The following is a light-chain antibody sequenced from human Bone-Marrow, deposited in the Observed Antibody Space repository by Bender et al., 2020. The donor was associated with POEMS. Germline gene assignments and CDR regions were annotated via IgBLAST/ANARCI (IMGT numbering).Light chain of an antibody. CDR1: RLGEQY. J-gene: IGLJ3*02. Sequence: SYNLTQPPSVSVSPGQTASITCSGDRLGEQYASWYQQKPGQSPVLVIYQDTKRPSGIPERFSGSNSGNTATLTISGTQPMDEADYYCQAWDSNSVAGVFGGGTKLTVL. V-gene: IGLV3-1*01. CDR3: QAWDSNSVAGV. CDR2: QDT.